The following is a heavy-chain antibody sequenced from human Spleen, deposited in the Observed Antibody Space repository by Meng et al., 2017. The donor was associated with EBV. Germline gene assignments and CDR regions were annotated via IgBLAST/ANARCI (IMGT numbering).Heavy chain of an antibody. J-gene: IGHJ4*02. Sequence: QVQLQQWGAGLLRPSGTLSLTCAVYGESFSDNYWSWIRQSPGKGLEWIGESDHTGGTNYNPSLMSRVTISVDTSKNQFSLNLNSVTAADTAVYYCARGCSSTNCNSDFDYWGQGTLVTVSS. V-gene: IGHV4-34*01. CDR2: SDHTGGT. CDR3: ARGCSSTNCNSDFDY. CDR1: GESFSDNY. D-gene: IGHD2-2*01.